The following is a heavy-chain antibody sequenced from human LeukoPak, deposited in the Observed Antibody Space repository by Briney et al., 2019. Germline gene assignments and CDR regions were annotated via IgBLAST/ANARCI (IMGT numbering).Heavy chain of an antibody. CDR1: GGTFSSYA. Sequence: SVKVSCKASGGTFSSYAISWVRQAPGQGLEWMGGIIPIFGTANYAQKFQGRVTITADESTSTAYMELSSLRSEDTAVYYCAGDLHYYYDSRGFTWGQGTLVTVSS. CDR2: IIPIFGTA. CDR3: AGDLHYYYDSRGFT. V-gene: IGHV1-69*13. J-gene: IGHJ5*02. D-gene: IGHD3-22*01.